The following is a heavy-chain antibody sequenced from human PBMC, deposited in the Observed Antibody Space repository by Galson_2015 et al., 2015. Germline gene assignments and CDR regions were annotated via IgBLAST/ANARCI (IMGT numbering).Heavy chain of an antibody. V-gene: IGHV3-23*01. CDR2: ISGSGGGA. CDR3: AKGYSVVATINPFDY. J-gene: IGHJ4*02. CDR1: GLTFSSYA. D-gene: IGHD5-12*01. Sequence: LRLSCAASGLTFSSYAMNWVRQAPGKGLEWVSGISGSGGGASYADSVKGRFTISRDNSKNTLYLHMNSLRAEDTAIYYCAKGYSVVATINPFDYWGQGTLVTVSS.